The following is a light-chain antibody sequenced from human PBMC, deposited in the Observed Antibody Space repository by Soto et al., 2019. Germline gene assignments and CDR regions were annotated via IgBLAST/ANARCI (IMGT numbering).Light chain of an antibody. CDR1: SGSIASNY. J-gene: IGLJ2*01. V-gene: IGLV6-57*04. CDR3: QSYDASNPVV. CDR2: EDD. Sequence: NFMLTQPHSVSESPGKTVTISCTRSSGSIASNYVQWYQQRPGSAPTTLIYEDDRRPSGVPDRFSGSIDRSSNSASLTICGLKTEDEADYYCQSYDASNPVVFGGGTKLTVL.